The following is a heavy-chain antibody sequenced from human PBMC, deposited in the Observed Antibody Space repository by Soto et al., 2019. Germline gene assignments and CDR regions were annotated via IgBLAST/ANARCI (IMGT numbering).Heavy chain of an antibody. J-gene: IGHJ4*02. CDR2: ISSTGRTI. V-gene: IGHV3-11*01. Sequence: GGSLRLSCGASGFTFSNYYMSWIRQAPGRGLEWVSYISSTGRTIYYADSVKGRFTVSRDNAQNSLSLKLNSLRVEDTAVYYCARSYSSGWEFDYWGQGTQVTVSS. CDR3: ARSYSSGWEFDY. CDR1: GFTFSNYY. D-gene: IGHD6-19*01.